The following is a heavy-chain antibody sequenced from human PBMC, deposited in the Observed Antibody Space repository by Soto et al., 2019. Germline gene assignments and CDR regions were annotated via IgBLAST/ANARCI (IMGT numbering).Heavy chain of an antibody. V-gene: IGHV3-23*01. D-gene: IGHD3-10*01. Sequence: EVQLLESGGGLVQPGGSLRLSCAASGFTFTSYGMSWVRQAPGKGLEWVSGISDGPSTTYYADSVKGRFTISRDNSKNTMYLQMNNLRAEDTAVYYCTKYSGWTSADWGQGTLVTVSS. J-gene: IGHJ4*02. CDR3: TKYSGWTSAD. CDR1: GFTFTSYG. CDR2: ISDGPSTT.